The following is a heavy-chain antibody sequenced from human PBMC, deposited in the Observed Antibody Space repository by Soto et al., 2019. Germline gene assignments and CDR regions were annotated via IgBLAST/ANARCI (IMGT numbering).Heavy chain of an antibody. J-gene: IGHJ4*02. CDR3: ARGPLISSSWYAIFDY. CDR2: TYYRSKWYN. CDR1: GDSVSSNSAA. V-gene: IGHV6-1*01. D-gene: IGHD6-13*01. Sequence: SQTLSLTCAISGDSVSSNSAAWNWIRQSPSRGLEWLGRTYYRSKWYNDYAVSVKSRITINPDTSKSQFSLQLNSVTPEDTAVYYCARGPLISSSWYAIFDYWGQGTLVTVSS.